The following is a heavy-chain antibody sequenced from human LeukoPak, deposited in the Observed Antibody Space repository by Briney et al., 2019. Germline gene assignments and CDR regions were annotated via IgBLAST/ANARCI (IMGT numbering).Heavy chain of an antibody. CDR3: ARAGGSGSYYKGVSFDY. CDR1: GFTFSSYS. CDR2: ISSSSSTI. V-gene: IGHV3-48*02. Sequence: GGSLRLSCAASGFTFSSYSMNWVRQAPGKGLEWVSYISSSSSTIYYADSVKGRFTISRDNAKNSLCLQMNSLRDEDTAVYYCARAGGSGSYYKGVSFDYWGQGTLVTVSS. D-gene: IGHD3-10*01. J-gene: IGHJ4*02.